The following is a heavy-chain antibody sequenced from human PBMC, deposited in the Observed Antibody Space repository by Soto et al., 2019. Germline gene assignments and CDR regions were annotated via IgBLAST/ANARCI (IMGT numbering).Heavy chain of an antibody. D-gene: IGHD6-13*01. CDR2: INPNSGGT. Sequence: GVSVKVSCKASGYTFTGYYMHWVRQAPGQGLEWMGWINPNSGGTNYAQKFQGRVTMTRDTSISTAYMELSRLRSDDTAVYYCARDLGGFSSSWYGRWFDPWGQGTLVTVSS. V-gene: IGHV1-2*02. J-gene: IGHJ5*02. CDR1: GYTFTGYY. CDR3: ARDLGGFSSSWYGRWFDP.